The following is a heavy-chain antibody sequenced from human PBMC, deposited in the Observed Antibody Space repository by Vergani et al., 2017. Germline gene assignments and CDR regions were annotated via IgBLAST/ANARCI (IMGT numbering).Heavy chain of an antibody. CDR1: GFTFNHYA. J-gene: IGHJ6*02. V-gene: IGHV3-23*04. CDR2: IRGSGGST. CDR3: AKAIPRNSGYDYLYYYHAMDV. D-gene: IGHD5-12*01. Sequence: EVQLVESGGGLVQPGGSLRLSCAASGFTFNHYAMNWVRQAPGKGLEWVSGIRGSGGSTYYAGSVKGRFTISRDSSKNTLYLQMNSLSAGDTAVYYCAKAIPRNSGYDYLYYYHAMDVWGQGTTVTVSS.